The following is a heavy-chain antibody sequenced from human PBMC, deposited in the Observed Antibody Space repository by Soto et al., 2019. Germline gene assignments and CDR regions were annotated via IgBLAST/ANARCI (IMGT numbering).Heavy chain of an antibody. CDR1: GYTLTELS. V-gene: IGHV1-24*01. CDR3: ATDLREDYCYYGMDV. CDR2: FDPEDGET. Sequence: ASVKVSCKVSGYTLTELSMHWVRQAPGKGLERMGGFDPEDGETIYAQKYQGRVTMTEDTSTDTAYMELSSLRSEDTAVYYCATDLREDYCYYGMDVWGQGTTVTVSS. D-gene: IGHD1-26*01. J-gene: IGHJ6*02.